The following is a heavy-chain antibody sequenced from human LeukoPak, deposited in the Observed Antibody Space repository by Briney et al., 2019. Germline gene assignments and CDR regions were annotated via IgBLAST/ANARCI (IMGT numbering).Heavy chain of an antibody. CDR3: AKDEGDIVVVPARGTDWGFGFHFDY. CDR2: ISYDGSNK. Sequence: PGRSLRLSCAASGFTFSSYGMHWVRQAPGKGLEWVAVISYDGSNKYYADSVKGRFTISRDNSKNTLYLQMNSLRAEDTAVYYCAKDEGDIVVVPARGTDWGFGFHFDYWGQGTLVTVSS. J-gene: IGHJ4*02. D-gene: IGHD2-2*01. CDR1: GFTFSSYG. V-gene: IGHV3-30*18.